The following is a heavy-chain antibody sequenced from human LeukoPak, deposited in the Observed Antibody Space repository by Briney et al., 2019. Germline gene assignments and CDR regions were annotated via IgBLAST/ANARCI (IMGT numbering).Heavy chain of an antibody. V-gene: IGHV4-39*07. CDR1: GGSISSSSYY. D-gene: IGHD5-24*01. CDR2: IYYSGST. Sequence: SETLSLTCTVSGGSISSSSYYWGWIRQPPGKGLEWIGSIYYSGSTYYNPSLKSRVTISVDTSKNQFSLKLSSVTAADTAVYYCARYFWGRWLHEDYWGQGTLVTVSS. J-gene: IGHJ4*02. CDR3: ARYFWGRWLHEDY.